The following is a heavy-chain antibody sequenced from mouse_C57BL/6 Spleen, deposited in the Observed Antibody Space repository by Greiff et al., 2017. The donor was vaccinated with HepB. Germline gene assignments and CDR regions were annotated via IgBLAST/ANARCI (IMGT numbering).Heavy chain of an antibody. CDR1: GYTFTDYY. V-gene: IGHV1-26*01. CDR2: INPNNGGT. J-gene: IGHJ4*01. Sequence: VQLQQSGPELVKPGASVKISCKASGYTFTDYYMNWVKQSHGKSLEWIGDINPNNGGTSYNQKFKGKATLTVDKSSSTAYMELRSLKSEDSAVYYCARRPEMDYWGQGTSVTVSS. CDR3: ARRPEMDY.